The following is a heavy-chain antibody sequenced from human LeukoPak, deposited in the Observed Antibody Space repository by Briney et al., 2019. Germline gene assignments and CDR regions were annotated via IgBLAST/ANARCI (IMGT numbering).Heavy chain of an antibody. Sequence: ASVKVSCKASGYTFTGYYMHWVRQAPGQGLEWMGWINPNSGGTNYAQKFQGRVTMTRDTSISTAYMELSRLRSDDTAVYYCARGRYYGSGSDDAFDIWGQGTMVTVSS. CDR3: ARGRYYGSGSDDAFDI. D-gene: IGHD3-10*01. CDR2: INPNSGGT. V-gene: IGHV1-2*02. J-gene: IGHJ3*02. CDR1: GYTFTGYY.